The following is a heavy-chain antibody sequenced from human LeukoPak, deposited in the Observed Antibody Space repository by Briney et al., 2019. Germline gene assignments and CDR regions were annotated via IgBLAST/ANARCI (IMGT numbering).Heavy chain of an antibody. CDR1: GYTFTGYY. V-gene: IGHV1-2*06. D-gene: IGHD3-9*01. J-gene: IGHJ6*02. CDR2: INPNSGGT. CDR3: AREDYDFLTGRFYYGMDV. Sequence: ASVKVSCKASGYTFTGYYMHWVRQAPGQGLEWMGRINPNSGGTNYAQKFQGRVTMTRDTSISTAYMELSRLRSDDTAVYYCAREDYDFLTGRFYYGMDVGGQGTTVTVSS.